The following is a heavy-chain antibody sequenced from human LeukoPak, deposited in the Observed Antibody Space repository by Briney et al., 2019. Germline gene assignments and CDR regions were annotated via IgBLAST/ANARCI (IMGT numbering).Heavy chain of an antibody. CDR1: GFTSETYA. J-gene: IGHJ6*02. D-gene: IGHD2-8*02. Sequence: GGSLRLSCAASGFTSETYALHRVRQAPGEGLEWMAVIWYDGSRKEYADSVRGRFTVSRDNSKNTLDMQMNSLRAEDTAVYYCARGYCTGVNCRPYYCYGMHVWGQGSTVSVSS. V-gene: IGHV3-33*01. CDR2: IWYDGSRK. CDR3: ARGYCTGVNCRPYYCYGMHV.